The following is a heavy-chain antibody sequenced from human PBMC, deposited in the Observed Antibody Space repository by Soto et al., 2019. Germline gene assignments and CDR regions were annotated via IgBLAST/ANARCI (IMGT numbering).Heavy chain of an antibody. Sequence: ASVKVSCKASGYTFTSYGISCVLQSPGQGLEWMGWISAYNGNTNYAQKLQGRVTMTTDTSTSTAYMELRSLRSDDTAVYYCARDWLSFNNWFDPWGQGTLVTVSS. D-gene: IGHD3-9*01. J-gene: IGHJ5*02. CDR3: ARDWLSFNNWFDP. CDR2: ISAYNGNT. CDR1: GYTFTSYG. V-gene: IGHV1-18*04.